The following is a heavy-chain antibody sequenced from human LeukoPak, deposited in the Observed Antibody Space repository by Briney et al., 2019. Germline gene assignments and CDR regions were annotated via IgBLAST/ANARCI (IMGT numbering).Heavy chain of an antibody. CDR1: GFTFSSYW. CDR3: ARGVYSLDV. D-gene: IGHD2-21*01. J-gene: IGHJ6*03. Sequence: GGSLRLSCVASGFTFSSYWMTWVRQAPGKGLEWVANMNEDGTERYYVDSVKGRFTISRDNAKNSLYLQMNSLRAEDTAVYYCARGVYSLDVWGKGITVTV. V-gene: IGHV3-7*01. CDR2: MNEDGTER.